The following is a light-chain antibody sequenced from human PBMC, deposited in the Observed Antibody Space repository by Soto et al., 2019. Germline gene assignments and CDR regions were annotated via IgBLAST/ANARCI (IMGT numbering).Light chain of an antibody. Sequence: EIVLTQSPGTLSLSPGERGTLSCRASQRITTSFAWYQQKPGQAPRLLIYDASTRSTGIPDRFSGSGSGTDFTLTLSRLEPEDFAVYYCQQYATSPLTFGGGTRVENK. J-gene: IGKJ4*01. CDR2: DAS. CDR3: QQYATSPLT. CDR1: QRITTS. V-gene: IGKV3-20*01.